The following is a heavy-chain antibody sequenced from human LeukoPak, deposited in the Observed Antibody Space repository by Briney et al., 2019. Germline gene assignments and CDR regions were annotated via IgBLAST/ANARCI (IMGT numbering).Heavy chain of an antibody. D-gene: IGHD1-26*01. CDR2: IYYSGST. J-gene: IGHJ5*02. CDR1: GGSISSSSYY. Sequence: SETLSLTCTVSGGSISSSSYYWGWIRQPPGKGLEWIGSIYYSGSTYYNPSLKSRVTISVDTSKNQFSLKLSSVTAADTAVYYCARRGGLVGATRRKVSWFDPWGQGTLVTVSS. V-gene: IGHV4-39*07. CDR3: ARRGGLVGATRRKVSWFDP.